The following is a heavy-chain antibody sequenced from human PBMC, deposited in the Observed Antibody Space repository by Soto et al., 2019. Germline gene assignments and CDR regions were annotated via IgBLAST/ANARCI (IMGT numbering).Heavy chain of an antibody. J-gene: IGHJ4*02. CDR3: ARDWVYSSSPLFDY. CDR2: ISSSSSYI. V-gene: IGHV3-21*01. CDR1: GFTFSSYS. D-gene: IGHD6-13*01. Sequence: VGSLRLSCAASGFTFSSYSMNWVRQAPGKGLEWVSSISSSSSYIYYADSVKGRFTISRDNAKNSLYLQMNSLRAEDTAVYYCARDWVYSSSPLFDYWGQGTLVTVSS.